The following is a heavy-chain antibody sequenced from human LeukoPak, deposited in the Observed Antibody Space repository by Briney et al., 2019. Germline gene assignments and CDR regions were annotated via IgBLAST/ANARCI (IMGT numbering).Heavy chain of an antibody. CDR1: GGSITNYY. CDR2: INHSGST. Sequence: SETLSLTCTVSGGSITNYYWSWIRQPPGKGLEWIGEINHSGSTNYNPSLKSRVTISVDTSKNQFSLKLSSVTAADTAVYYCARRSVSGDSGSYPSFDYWGQGTLVTVSS. CDR3: ARRSVSGDSGSYPSFDY. J-gene: IGHJ4*02. D-gene: IGHD1-26*01. V-gene: IGHV4-34*01.